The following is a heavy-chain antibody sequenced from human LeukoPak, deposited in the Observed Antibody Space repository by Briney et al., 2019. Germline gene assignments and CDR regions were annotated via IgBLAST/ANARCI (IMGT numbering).Heavy chain of an antibody. D-gene: IGHD3-10*01. J-gene: IGHJ4*02. Sequence: ASVRVSCKASGYTFTSYDINWVRQSTGQGLEWMGWMNPPSGDTGYAQKFQGRVTITRNTSISTAYMELSGLTSEDTAVYYCATPSMIGINYGYVRLRNWGQGTLVTVSS. V-gene: IGHV1-8*03. CDR2: MNPPSGDT. CDR1: GYTFTSYD. CDR3: ATPSMIGINYGYVRLRN.